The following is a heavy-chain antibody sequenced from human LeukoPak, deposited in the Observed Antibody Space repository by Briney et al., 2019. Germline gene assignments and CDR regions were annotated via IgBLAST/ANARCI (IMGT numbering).Heavy chain of an antibody. CDR3: ARDLAYSRLDY. CDR2: INPDGSEK. V-gene: IGHV3-7*01. J-gene: IGHJ4*02. D-gene: IGHD5-18*01. CDR1: GFTFSDHY. Sequence: GGSLRLSCAASGFTFSDHYMDWVRQAPGKGLEWVASINPDGSEKYSVDSVEGRFTISRDNAKNLLYLQVNSLRVEDTAFYYSARDLAYSRLDYWGQGMLVTVSS.